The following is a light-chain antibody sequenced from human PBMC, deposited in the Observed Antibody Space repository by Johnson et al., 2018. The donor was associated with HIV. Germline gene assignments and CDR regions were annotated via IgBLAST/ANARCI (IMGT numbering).Light chain of an antibody. Sequence: QSVLTQSPSVSAAPGQKVTISCSGSSSNIGNNYVSWYQQLPGTAPKLLIYDNNKRPSGTPDRFSGSKSGTSATLGITGLQTGDEADYYCGTWDSSLSAGFFGTGTKVTVL. CDR2: DNN. CDR3: GTWDSSLSAGF. CDR1: SSNIGNNY. J-gene: IGLJ1*01. V-gene: IGLV1-51*01.